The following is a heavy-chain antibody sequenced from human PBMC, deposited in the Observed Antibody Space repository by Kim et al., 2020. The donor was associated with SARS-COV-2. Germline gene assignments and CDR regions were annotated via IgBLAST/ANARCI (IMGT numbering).Heavy chain of an antibody. CDR3: SRDVMRRDDY. J-gene: IGHJ4*02. Sequence: EYAGSVKGRFTVSRDNSKNTLNLQMSSLRAEDTAIYYCSRDVMRRDDYWGQGTLVTVSS. D-gene: IGHD2-21*01. V-gene: IGHV3-23*01.